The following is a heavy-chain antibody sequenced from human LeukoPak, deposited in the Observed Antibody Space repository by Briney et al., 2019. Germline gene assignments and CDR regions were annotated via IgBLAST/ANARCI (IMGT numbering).Heavy chain of an antibody. V-gene: IGHV1-18*01. CDR1: GYTFTSYG. J-gene: IGHJ5*02. CDR2: ISASNGNT. CDR3: AREVTAAHWDPNWFDP. D-gene: IGHD2-21*02. Sequence: ASVRVSCTASGYTFTSYGISWVRQAPGQGLEWMGWISASNGNTNYAQKLQGRVTMTTDTSTSTAYMELRSLRSDDTAVYYCAREVTAAHWDPNWFDPWGQGTLVTVSS.